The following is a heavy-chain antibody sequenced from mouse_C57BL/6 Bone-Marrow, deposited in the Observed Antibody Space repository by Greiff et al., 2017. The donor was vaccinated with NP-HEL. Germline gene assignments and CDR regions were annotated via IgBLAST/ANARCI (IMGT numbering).Heavy chain of an antibody. CDR2: ISDGGSYT. V-gene: IGHV5-4*01. D-gene: IGHD2-1*01. Sequence: EVKLMESVGGLVKPGGSLKLSCAASGFTFSSYAMSWVRQTPEKRLEWVATISDGGSYTYYPDNVKGRFTISRDNAKNNLYLQMSHLKSEDTAMYYCARDYGNYVRYFDYWGQGTTLTVSS. CDR1: GFTFSSYA. J-gene: IGHJ2*01. CDR3: ARDYGNYVRYFDY.